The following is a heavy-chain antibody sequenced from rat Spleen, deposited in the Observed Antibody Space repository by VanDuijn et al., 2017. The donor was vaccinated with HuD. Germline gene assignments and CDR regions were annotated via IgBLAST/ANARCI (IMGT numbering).Heavy chain of an antibody. D-gene: IGHD1-4*01. CDR2: ITNTGGGT. Sequence: EVQLVKSGGGLVQPGRSLKLSCVASGFTFNNYWMTWIRQAPGKGLEWVASITNTGGGTYYPDSVKGRFTISRDNAKNTLYLQMNSLRSEDTATYYCIRAYPGPRGDYWGQGVMVTVSS. CDR3: IRAYPGPRGDY. CDR1: GFTFNNYW. V-gene: IGHV5-31*01. J-gene: IGHJ2*01.